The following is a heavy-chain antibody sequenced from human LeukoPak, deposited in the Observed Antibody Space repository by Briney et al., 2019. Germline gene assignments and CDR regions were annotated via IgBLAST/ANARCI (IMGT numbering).Heavy chain of an antibody. V-gene: IGHV3-7*03. CDR1: GVTFRAYW. J-gene: IGHJ4*02. CDR3: ARPLIGSRDN. CDR2: IHQHGSKE. D-gene: IGHD2-21*01. Sequence: GGSLRLSCTPSGVTFRAYWMGWGRQAPGKGLEWVANIHQHGSKENYLDSVKGRFTISRDNAKSSIYLQMNSLRAEDTAIYYCARPLIGSRDNWGQGTLVTVSS.